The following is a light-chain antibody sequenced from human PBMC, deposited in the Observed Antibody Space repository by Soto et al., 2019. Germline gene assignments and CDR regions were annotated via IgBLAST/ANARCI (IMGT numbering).Light chain of an antibody. CDR2: EGS. CDR3: CSYAGSGTPS. V-gene: IGLV2-23*01. Sequence: QSALTQPASVSGSPGQSITISCTGTSSVVGSYNLVSWYQQHPGKAPKLMIYEGSKRPSGVSNRFSGSKSGNTASLTISGLQAEDEADYYCCSYAGSGTPSFGTGTKVTVL. J-gene: IGLJ1*01. CDR1: SSVVGSYNL.